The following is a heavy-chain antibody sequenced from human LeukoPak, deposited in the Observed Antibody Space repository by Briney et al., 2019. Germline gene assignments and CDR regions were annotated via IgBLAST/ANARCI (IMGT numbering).Heavy chain of an antibody. D-gene: IGHD2-15*01. Sequence: GGSLSLSCAASGFTFSSLAMSCVRGSPGKGLEWVSDISGSCDLTDCADSVKGRFTISRDNSKNKECVQVNGLRAVGAPVYYCAKDVRSGGSGANCYYWGQGTLVSVSS. CDR2: ISGSCDLT. CDR1: GFTFSSLA. V-gene: IGHV3-23*01. CDR3: AKDVRSGGSGANCYY. J-gene: IGHJ4*02.